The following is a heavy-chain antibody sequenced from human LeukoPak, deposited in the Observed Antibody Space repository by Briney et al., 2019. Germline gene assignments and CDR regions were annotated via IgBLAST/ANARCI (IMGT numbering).Heavy chain of an antibody. D-gene: IGHD2-2*01. CDR2: IKQDGSQK. CDR3: AKVDCSSTSCPSIYYYYGMDV. Sequence: GGSLRLSCAASGFTFSNYWMNWVRQVPGKGLEWVAHIKQDGSQKNYVDSVKGRFTISRDNSKNTLYLQMNSLRAEDTAVYYCAKVDCSSTSCPSIYYYYGMDVWGQGTTVTVSS. V-gene: IGHV3-7*03. J-gene: IGHJ6*02. CDR1: GFTFSNYW.